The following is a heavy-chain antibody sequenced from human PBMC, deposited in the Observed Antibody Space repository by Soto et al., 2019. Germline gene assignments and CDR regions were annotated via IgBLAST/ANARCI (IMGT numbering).Heavy chain of an antibody. D-gene: IGHD3-10*01. CDR2: INHSGST. J-gene: IGHJ6*02. V-gene: IGHV4-34*01. CDR1: GGSFSGYY. Sequence: QVQLQQWGAGLLKPSETLSLTCAVYGGSFSGYYWSWFRQPPGKGLEWIGEINHSGSTNYNPSLKSRGTISVDTSKNQFSLKLSSVTAADTAVYYCARAYGSGNVWGQGTTVTVSS. CDR3: ARAYGSGNV.